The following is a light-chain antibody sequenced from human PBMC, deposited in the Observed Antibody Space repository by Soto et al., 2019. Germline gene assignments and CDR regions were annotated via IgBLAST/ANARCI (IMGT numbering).Light chain of an antibody. V-gene: IGKV3D-15*02. Sequence: EILFILYPVTLSLSPGVRATLSCGTSQSVSSNLAWYQQKPGQAPRLLIYGASTRATGIPARFSGSGSGTEFTLTISSLQSEDFAVYFCQQYNNCPITFGHGTLLEIK. CDR2: GAS. CDR3: QQYNNCPIT. CDR1: QSVSSN. J-gene: IGKJ5*01.